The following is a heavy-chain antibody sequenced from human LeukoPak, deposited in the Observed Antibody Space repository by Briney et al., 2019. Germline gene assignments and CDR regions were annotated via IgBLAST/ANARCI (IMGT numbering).Heavy chain of an antibody. CDR3: ARFSGRN. V-gene: IGHV3-7*01. Sequence: GGSLRLSCAASGFTFSSYWMSCVRQAPGKGLEWVANIKQDGGAKYYVDSVKGRFTISRDNAKNSLYLQMVSLRAEDAAVYYCARFSGRNWGQGTLVTVSS. CDR2: IKQDGGAK. J-gene: IGHJ4*02. D-gene: IGHD2-15*01. CDR1: GFTFSSYW.